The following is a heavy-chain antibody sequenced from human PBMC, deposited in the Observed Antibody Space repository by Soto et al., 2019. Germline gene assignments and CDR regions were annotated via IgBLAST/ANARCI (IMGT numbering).Heavy chain of an antibody. CDR3: ARCAAAAGHSPGWFDP. CDR1: GGSFSGYY. D-gene: IGHD6-13*01. V-gene: IGHV4-34*01. CDR2: INHSGST. J-gene: IGHJ5*02. Sequence: SETLSLTCAVYGGSFSGYYWSWIRQPPGKGLEWIGEINHSGSTNYNPSPKSRVTISVDTSKNQFSLKLSSVTAADTAVYYCARCAAAAGHSPGWFDPWSQGTLVTVSS.